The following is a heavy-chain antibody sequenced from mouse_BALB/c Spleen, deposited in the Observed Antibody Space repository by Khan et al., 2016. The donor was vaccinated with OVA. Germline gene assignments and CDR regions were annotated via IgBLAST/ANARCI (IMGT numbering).Heavy chain of an antibody. CDR3: ARDGNYMDY. CDR2: IYYSGSI. D-gene: IGHD2-1*01. J-gene: IGHJ4*01. V-gene: IGHV3-1*02. Sequence: VQLKQSGPDLVKPSQSLSLTCTVTGYSITSGYSWHWIRQFPGNKLEWMAYIYYSGSINYNPSLKSRISLTRDTSKNQFFLQLNSVTTEDTSTYYCARDGNYMDYWGQGTSVTVSS. CDR1: GYSITSGYS.